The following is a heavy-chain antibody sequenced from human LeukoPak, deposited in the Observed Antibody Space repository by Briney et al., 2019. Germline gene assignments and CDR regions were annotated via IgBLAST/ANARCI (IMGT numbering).Heavy chain of an antibody. V-gene: IGHV4-4*02. J-gene: IGHJ4*02. CDR2: IYHSGST. CDR3: ARNGGNSDFGY. Sequence: NASETLSLTCAVSGGSISSSSWWSWVRQLPGKGLEWIGEIYHSGSTNYNPSLKSRVTISVDKSKNQFSLKLNSMTAADTAVYYCARNGGNSDFGYWGQGTLVTVSS. D-gene: IGHD4-23*01. CDR1: GGSISSSSW.